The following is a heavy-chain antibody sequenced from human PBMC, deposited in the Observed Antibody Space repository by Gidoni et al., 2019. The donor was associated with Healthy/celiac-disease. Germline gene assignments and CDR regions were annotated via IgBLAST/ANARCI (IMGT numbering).Heavy chain of an antibody. CDR3: AKDGYDDDAFDI. D-gene: IGHD2-2*03. J-gene: IGHJ3*02. CDR1: GFPFSRYG. V-gene: IGHV3-30*18. Sequence: QVQLVESGGGVVQPGRSLRLPCAASGFPFSRYGMHWVRQAPGKGLEGVAVISYDGSNKYYADSVKGRFTISRDNSKNTLYLQMNSLRAEDTAVYYCAKDGYDDDAFDIWGQGTMVTVSS. CDR2: ISYDGSNK.